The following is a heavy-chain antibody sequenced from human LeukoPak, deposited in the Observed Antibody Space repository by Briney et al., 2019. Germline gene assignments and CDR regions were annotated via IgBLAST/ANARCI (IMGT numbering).Heavy chain of an antibody. D-gene: IGHD6-13*01. CDR3: ARSIESIAAAGGWFDP. J-gene: IGHJ5*02. CDR2: ISAYNGNT. CDR1: GYTFTSYG. V-gene: IGHV1-18*01. Sequence: ASVKVSCKASGYTFTSYGISWVRQAPGQGLEWMGWISAYNGNTNYAQKLQGRVTMTTDTSTSTAYMELRSLRSDDTAVYYCARSIESIAAAGGWFDPWGQGTLVTASS.